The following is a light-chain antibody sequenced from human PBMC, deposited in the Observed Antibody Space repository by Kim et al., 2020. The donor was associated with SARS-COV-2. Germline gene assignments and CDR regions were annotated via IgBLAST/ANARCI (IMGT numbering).Light chain of an antibody. Sequence: PPGERATPSCSARQSVSSHLAWYQQKPGQAPRLLIYGASTRATGIPARFSGSGSGTDFTLTISSLESEDFAVYYCQQYSNWPLTFGGGTKVEIK. CDR1: QSVSSH. J-gene: IGKJ4*01. V-gene: IGKV3D-15*01. CDR2: GAS. CDR3: QQYSNWPLT.